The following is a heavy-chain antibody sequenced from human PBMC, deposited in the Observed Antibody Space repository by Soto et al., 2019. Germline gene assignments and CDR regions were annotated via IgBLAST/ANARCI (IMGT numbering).Heavy chain of an antibody. J-gene: IGHJ6*02. CDR2: IYYSGST. V-gene: IGHV4-59*01. Sequence: QVQLQESGPGLVKPSETLSLTCTVSGGSISSYYWSWIRQPPGKGLEWIGYIYYSGSTNYNPSLKSRVTISVDTSKNQFSLKLSSVTAADTAVYYCARLGDCTNGVCYSYYYYGMDVWGQGTTVTVSS. CDR1: GGSISSYY. CDR3: ARLGDCTNGVCYSYYYYGMDV. D-gene: IGHD2-8*01.